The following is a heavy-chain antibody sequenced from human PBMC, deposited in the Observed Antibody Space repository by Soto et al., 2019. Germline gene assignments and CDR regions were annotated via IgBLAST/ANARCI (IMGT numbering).Heavy chain of an antibody. J-gene: IGHJ6*02. CDR2: IKQDGSEK. CDR1: GLTFSRYW. CDR3: ASPLKVYYYSCGMHV. V-gene: IGHV3-7*01. Sequence: GGSLRLSCAASGLTFSRYWMSWVRQAPGKGLEWVANIKQDGSEKYYVDSVKGRFTISRDNAKNSLYLQMNSLRAEDTAVYYCASPLKVYYYSCGMHVWGPATT.